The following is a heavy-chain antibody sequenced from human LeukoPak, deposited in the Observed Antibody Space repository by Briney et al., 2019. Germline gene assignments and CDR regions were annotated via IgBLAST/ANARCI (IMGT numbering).Heavy chain of an antibody. CDR1: GFTVISNY. CDR3: ARIRAAYAFDI. CDR2: IYSGGST. V-gene: IGHV3-66*01. J-gene: IGHJ3*02. Sequence: GGSLRLSCAASGFTVISNYMSWVRQAPGKGLEWVSVIYSGGSTYYADSVKGRFTISRDNSKNTLYLQMNSLRAEDTAVYYCARIRAAYAFDIWGQGTMVTVSS.